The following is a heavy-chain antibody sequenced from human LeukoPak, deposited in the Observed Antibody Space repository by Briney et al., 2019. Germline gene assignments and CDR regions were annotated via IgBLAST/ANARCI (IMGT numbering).Heavy chain of an antibody. CDR2: IYIGGST. D-gene: IGHD3-22*01. Sequence: GGSLRLSCAASGFTVSSNYMTWVRQAPGKGLEWVSVIYIGGSTSYADSVKGRFTIARDNSKNTVYLQMNSLRAEDTAVYYCARSSSAYYYEFDYWGQGTLVTVCS. V-gene: IGHV3-53*01. CDR3: ARSSSAYYYEFDY. J-gene: IGHJ4*02. CDR1: GFTVSSNY.